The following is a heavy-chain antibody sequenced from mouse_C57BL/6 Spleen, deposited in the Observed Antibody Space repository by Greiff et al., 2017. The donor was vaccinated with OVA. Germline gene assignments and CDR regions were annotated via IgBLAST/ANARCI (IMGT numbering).Heavy chain of an antibody. V-gene: IGHV1-61*01. D-gene: IGHD2-3*01. CDR3: AREGIYDGTGY. J-gene: IGHJ2*01. Sequence: QVQLQQPGAELVRPGSSVKLSCKASGYTFTSYWMDWVKQRPGQGLEWIGNIYPSDSETHYNQKFKDKATLTVDKSSSTAYMQLSSLTSEDSAVYYCAREGIYDGTGYWGKGTTLTVSS. CDR2: IYPSDSET. CDR1: GYTFTSYW.